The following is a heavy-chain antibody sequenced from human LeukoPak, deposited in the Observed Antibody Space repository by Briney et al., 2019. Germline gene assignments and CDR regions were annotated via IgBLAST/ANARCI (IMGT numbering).Heavy chain of an antibody. D-gene: IGHD3-9*01. J-gene: IGHJ4*02. CDR1: GYTFTGYY. CDR2: INPNSGGT. V-gene: IGHV1-2*02. CDR3: ARDDILTGSEFDY. Sequence: ASVKVSCKASGYTFTGYYMHWVRQAPGQGLEWMGWINPNSGGTNYAQKFQGRVTMTRDTSISTAYMELSRLRSDDTAVYYCARDDILTGSEFDYWGQGTLVTVSS.